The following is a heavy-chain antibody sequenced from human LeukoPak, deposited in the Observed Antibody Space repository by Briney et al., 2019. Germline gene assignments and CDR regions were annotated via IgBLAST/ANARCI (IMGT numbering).Heavy chain of an antibody. V-gene: IGHV1-2*02. J-gene: IGHJ4*02. D-gene: IGHD3-10*01. CDR2: SDPKSGAT. CDR3: ARGNFYDNKGYSPELRY. CDR1: GYTFTSYY. Sequence: ASVKVSCKASGYTFTSYYMHWLRQAPGQRFEWMGWSDPKSGATKYEHFQGRVTMTRDTSISTAYMELSRLTSDDTAVYYCARGNFYDNKGYSPELRYWGQGTLVTVSS.